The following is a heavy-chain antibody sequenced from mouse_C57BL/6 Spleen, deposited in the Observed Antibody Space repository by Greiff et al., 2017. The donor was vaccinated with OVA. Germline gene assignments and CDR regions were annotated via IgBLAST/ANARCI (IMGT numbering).Heavy chain of an antibody. CDR2: ISSGSSTI. CDR3: ARPYYYGSSYESFDY. V-gene: IGHV5-17*01. D-gene: IGHD1-1*01. Sequence: EVQLVESGGGLVKPGGSLKLSCAASGFTFSDYGMHWVRQAPEKGLEWVAYISSGSSTIYYADTVKGRFTISRDHANNTLFLQMTTLRSEDTAMYYCARPYYYGSSYESFDYWGQGTTLTVSS. J-gene: IGHJ2*01. CDR1: GFTFSDYG.